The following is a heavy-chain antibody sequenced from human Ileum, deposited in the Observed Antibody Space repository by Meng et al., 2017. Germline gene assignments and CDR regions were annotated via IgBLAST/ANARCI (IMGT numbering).Heavy chain of an antibody. Sequence: QVQLQESCPVLVKPSETLSLTCAVSGGSIESNNWWTWIRQPPGQGLEWIGEVYHSGSTHYNPSLQSRVTISIDNSKNRFSLSLNSVTAADTAIYYCARADYVRYFDLWGRGTLVTVSS. CDR2: VYHSGST. CDR1: GGSIESNNW. D-gene: IGHD3-10*02. J-gene: IGHJ2*01. CDR3: ARADYVRYFDL. V-gene: IGHV4-4*02.